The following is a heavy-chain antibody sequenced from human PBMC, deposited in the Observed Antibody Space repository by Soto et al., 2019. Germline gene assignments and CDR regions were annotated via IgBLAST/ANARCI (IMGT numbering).Heavy chain of an antibody. CDR1: GGSISSGGYY. V-gene: IGHV4-31*03. D-gene: IGHD5-18*01. CDR3: ARTGGYNLGGGWFDP. CDR2: IYYSGST. J-gene: IGHJ5*02. Sequence: QVQLQESGPGLVKPSQTLSLTCTVSGGSISSGGYYWSWIRQHPGKGLEWIGYIYYSGSTYYNPSLKSRVTISVDTSKNQFSLKLSSVTAEDTAVYYCARTGGYNLGGGWFDPWGQGTLVTVSS.